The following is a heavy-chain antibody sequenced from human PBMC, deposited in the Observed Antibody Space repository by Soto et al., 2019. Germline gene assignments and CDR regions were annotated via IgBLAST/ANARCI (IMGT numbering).Heavy chain of an antibody. CDR1: GFTFSKYA. CDR3: AKDLENYGMDV. CDR2: ISGSGSYT. J-gene: IGHJ6*02. V-gene: IGHV3-23*01. Sequence: PGGSLRLSCAASGFTFSKYAVSWVRQAPGKGLEWVSVISGSGSYTYYADSVKGRFTISRDNSKNTLYLQMNSLRAEDTAVYYCAKDLENYGMDVWGQGTTVTVSS.